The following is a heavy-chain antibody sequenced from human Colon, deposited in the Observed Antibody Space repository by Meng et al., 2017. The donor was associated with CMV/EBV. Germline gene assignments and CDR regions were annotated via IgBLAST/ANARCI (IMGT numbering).Heavy chain of an antibody. CDR2: IYWDSATT. CDR1: GFSFDGFA. V-gene: IGHV3-9*01. J-gene: IGHJ4*02. D-gene: IGHD3-22*01. CDR3: ARTWRRYDSGGYFDY. Sequence: GGSLRLSCAAFGFSFDGFAMHWVRQAPGKGLEWVSGIYWDSATTGYADSVKCRFTISRDDAKNSLYLQMNNLKPEDTALYYCARTWRRYDSGGYFDYWGQGTLVTVSS.